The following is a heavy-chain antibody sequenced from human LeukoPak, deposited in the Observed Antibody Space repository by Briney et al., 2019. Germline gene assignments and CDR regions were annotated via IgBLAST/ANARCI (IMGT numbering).Heavy chain of an antibody. D-gene: IGHD7-27*01. Sequence: PGGSLRLSCAASGFTFTTYWMSWVRQAPGKGLEWVANIKQDGTEKYYVDSVKGRFTISRDNAKNSLYLQMNSLRAEDTAVYYCARELGSYYYYYMDVWGKGTTVTVSS. J-gene: IGHJ6*03. CDR2: IKQDGTEK. CDR3: ARELGSYYYYYMDV. V-gene: IGHV3-7*03. CDR1: GFTFTTYW.